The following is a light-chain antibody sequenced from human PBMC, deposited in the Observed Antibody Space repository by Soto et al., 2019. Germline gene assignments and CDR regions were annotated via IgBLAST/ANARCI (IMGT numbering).Light chain of an antibody. Sequence: EIVLTQSPGTLSVSPLDIVTLSFMASQSISINLAWYQHKPGQAPRLLIHGASNRATGIPARFSGSGSGTDFTLAISSLEPEDFAVYYCQQRSNWPRITFGQGTRLEIK. J-gene: IGKJ5*01. CDR2: GAS. V-gene: IGKV3-11*01. CDR3: QQRSNWPRIT. CDR1: QSISIN.